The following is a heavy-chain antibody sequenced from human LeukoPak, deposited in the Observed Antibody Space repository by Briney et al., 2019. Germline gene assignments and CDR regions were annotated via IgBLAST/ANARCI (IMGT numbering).Heavy chain of an antibody. V-gene: IGHV3-48*03. CDR3: ASALRSSPGAFDI. CDR2: ISSSGSTI. Sequence: GGSLRLSCAASGFTFSSYEMNWVRQAPGKGLEWVSYISSSGSTIYYADSVKGRFTISRDNAKNSLYLQMNGLRAEDTAVYYCASALRSSPGAFDIWGQGTMVTVSS. CDR1: GFTFSSYE. J-gene: IGHJ3*02. D-gene: IGHD3-16*02.